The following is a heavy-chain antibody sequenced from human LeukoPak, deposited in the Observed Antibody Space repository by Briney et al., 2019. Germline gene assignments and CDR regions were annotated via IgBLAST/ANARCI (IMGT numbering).Heavy chain of an antibody. CDR2: INHSGST. J-gene: IGHJ5*02. D-gene: IGHD3-9*01. V-gene: IGHV4-34*01. CDR1: GGSFSGYY. CDR3: ARAHYDILTAYYGGWFDP. Sequence: PSETLSLTCAVYGGSFSGYYWSWIRQPPGQGLEWIGEINHSGSTNYNPSLKSRVTISVDTSKNQFSLKLTSVTAADTAVYYCARAHYDILTAYYGGWFDPWGQGVLVAVSS.